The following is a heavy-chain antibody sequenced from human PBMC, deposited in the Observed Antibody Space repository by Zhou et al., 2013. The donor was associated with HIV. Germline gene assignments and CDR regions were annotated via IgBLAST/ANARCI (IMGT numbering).Heavy chain of an antibody. CDR1: GGTFSSYA. Sequence: QVQLVQSGAEVKKPGSSVKVSCKASGGTFSSYAISWVRQAPGQGLEWMGGIIPVFGTTYYPQKFQGRVTITTDQSTSTAYMELSSLRSEDTAVYYCARHAIEANVGYYFANWGQGTLVTVSS. D-gene: IGHD1-1*01. J-gene: IGHJ4*02. CDR3: ARHAIEANVGYYFAN. CDR2: IIPVFGTT. V-gene: IGHV1-69*05.